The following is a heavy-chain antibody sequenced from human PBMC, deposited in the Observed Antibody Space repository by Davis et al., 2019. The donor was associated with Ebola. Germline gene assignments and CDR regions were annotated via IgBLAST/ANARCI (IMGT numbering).Heavy chain of an antibody. Sequence: HTGGSLRLSCAASGFTFSSYWMHWVRQVPGKGLMWVSRINSDVSSTSYADSVKGRFTISRDNAKNTLYLQMNTLRAEDTAVYYCASSYGMDVWGKGTTVTVSS. CDR3: ASSYGMDV. J-gene: IGHJ6*04. V-gene: IGHV3-74*01. CDR1: GFTFSSYW. CDR2: INSDVSST.